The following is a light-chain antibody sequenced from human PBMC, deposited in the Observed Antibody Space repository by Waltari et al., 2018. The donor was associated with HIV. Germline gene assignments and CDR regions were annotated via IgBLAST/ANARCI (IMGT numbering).Light chain of an antibody. Sequence: DIQLTQSPSFFSASVAARATIACRASQGISSYLAWYQQKPGKAPKLLSYSASTLQSGVPSRFSGRASGTEFTLTISSLQPEDFATYYCQQLNSYPVPFTFGPGTKVDIK. CDR2: SAS. V-gene: IGKV1-9*01. CDR1: QGISSY. CDR3: QQLNSYPVPFT. J-gene: IGKJ3*01.